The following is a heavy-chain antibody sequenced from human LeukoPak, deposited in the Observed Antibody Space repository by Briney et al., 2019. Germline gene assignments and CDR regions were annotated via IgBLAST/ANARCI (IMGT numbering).Heavy chain of an antibody. CDR1: GFTSSRYW. CDR3: SYNHFDY. J-gene: IGHJ4*02. D-gene: IGHD1-14*01. V-gene: IGHV3-74*03. CDR2: IKGDGSYT. Sequence: PGGSLRLSCAASGFTSSRYWMEWGRQAPGKGLEWVSRIKGDGSYTTYADSVKGRFTISRDNAENTLYLQMNSLRAEDTAVYYCSYNHFDYWGQGTLVTVSS.